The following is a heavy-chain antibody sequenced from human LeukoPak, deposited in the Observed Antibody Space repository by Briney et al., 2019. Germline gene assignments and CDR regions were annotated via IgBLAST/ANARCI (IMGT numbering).Heavy chain of an antibody. D-gene: IGHD5-24*01. CDR1: GGSISSYY. CDR3: ARDRDGYGHPDY. J-gene: IGHJ4*02. V-gene: IGHV4-59*01. Sequence: SETLSLTCTVSGGSISSYYWSWIRQPPGKGLEWIGYIYYSGSTNYNPSLKSRVTISVDTSKNQFSLKLSSVTAADTAVYYCARDRDGYGHPDYWGQGTLVTVSS. CDR2: IYYSGST.